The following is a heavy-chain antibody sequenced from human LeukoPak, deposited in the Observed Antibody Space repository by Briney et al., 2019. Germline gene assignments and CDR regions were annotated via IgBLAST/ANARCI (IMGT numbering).Heavy chain of an antibody. J-gene: IGHJ4*02. D-gene: IGHD5-24*01. V-gene: IGHV4-59*01. Sequence: LETLSLTCTVSGGSTSSYYWSWIRQPPGKGLEWLGYIYYSGSTNYNPSLKSRVTISVDTSKNQFSLKLSSVTAADTAVYYCARDRDGYNYLDYWVQGTLVTVSS. CDR1: GGSTSSYY. CDR3: ARDRDGYNYLDY. CDR2: IYYSGST.